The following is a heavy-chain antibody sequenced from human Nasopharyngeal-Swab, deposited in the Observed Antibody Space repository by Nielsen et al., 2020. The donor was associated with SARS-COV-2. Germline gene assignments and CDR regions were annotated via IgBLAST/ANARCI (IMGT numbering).Heavy chain of an antibody. V-gene: IGHV4-39*01. J-gene: IGHJ4*02. Sequence: SETLSLTCTVSGDSIAYSTFYWGWIRQPPGRGREWIGNIYYNGNTYQNPSLKSRLTIYVDKSKNQFYLQLSSVTAADTAVYYCVRSSSWYYFDYWAQGTQVTVSS. CDR1: GDSIAYSTFY. CDR3: VRSSSWYYFDY. D-gene: IGHD6-13*01. CDR2: IYYNGNT.